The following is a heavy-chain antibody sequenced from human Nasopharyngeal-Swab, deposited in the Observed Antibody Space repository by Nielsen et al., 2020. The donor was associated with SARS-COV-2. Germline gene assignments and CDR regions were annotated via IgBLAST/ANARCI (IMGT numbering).Heavy chain of an antibody. CDR2: IAADGSEE. J-gene: IGHJ4*02. CDR1: GFIYSDYW. Sequence: GESLKISCAASGFIYSDYWMSWVRQAPGQGLEWVANIAADGSEEYYVDSVRGQFTISRDNAKKSLSLQMNTLRAEDTAVYYCAKIGGIGSVDYWGQGAPVSVSS. V-gene: IGHV3-7*03. CDR3: AKIGGIGSVDY. D-gene: IGHD3-10*01.